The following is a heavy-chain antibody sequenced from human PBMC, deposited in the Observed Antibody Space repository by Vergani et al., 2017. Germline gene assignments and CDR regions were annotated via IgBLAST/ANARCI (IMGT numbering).Heavy chain of an antibody. D-gene: IGHD4-17*01. V-gene: IGHV1-69*08. J-gene: IGHJ6*03. CDR2: IIPIFGTA. CDR1: GGTFSSYT. Sequence: QVQLVQSGAEVKKPGSSVKVSCKASGGTFSSYTISWVRQAPGQGLEWMGRIIPIFGTANYAQKFQGRVTITADESTSTAYMELSSLRSEDTAVYYCARVYGDYDHETAPYYYYYYMDVWGKGTTVTVSS. CDR3: ARVYGDYDHETAPYYYYYYMDV.